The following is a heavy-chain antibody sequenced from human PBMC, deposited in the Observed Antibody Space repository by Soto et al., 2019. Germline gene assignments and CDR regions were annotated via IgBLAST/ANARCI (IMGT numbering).Heavy chain of an antibody. CDR1: GFTFSSYG. V-gene: IGHV3-33*01. J-gene: IGHJ4*02. Sequence: GGSLRLSCAASGFTFSSYGMHWVRQAPGKGLEWVAVIWYDGSNKYYADSVKGRFTISRDNSKNTLYLQMNSLRAEDTAVYYCARARYPRSMNPTDYWGQGTLVTVSS. D-gene: IGHD1-1*01. CDR2: IWYDGSNK. CDR3: ARARYPRSMNPTDY.